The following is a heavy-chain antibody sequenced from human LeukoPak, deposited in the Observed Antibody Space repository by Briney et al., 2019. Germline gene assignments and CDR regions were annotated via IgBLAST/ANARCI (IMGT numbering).Heavy chain of an antibody. Sequence: SETLSLTCAVSGYSTSSGYYWGWIRQPLGRGLEWIGSIYHSGSTYYNPSLKSRVTISVDTSKNQFSLKLSSVTAADTAVYYCAREDYDILTGYSNFDYWGQGTLVTVSS. D-gene: IGHD3-9*01. CDR2: IYHSGST. J-gene: IGHJ4*02. CDR3: AREDYDILTGYSNFDY. V-gene: IGHV4-38-2*02. CDR1: GYSTSSGYY.